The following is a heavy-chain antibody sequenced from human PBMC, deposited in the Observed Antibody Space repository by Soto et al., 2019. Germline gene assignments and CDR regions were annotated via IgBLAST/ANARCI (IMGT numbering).Heavy chain of an antibody. CDR2: IIPIFGTA. Sequence: QVQLVQSGAEVKKPGSSVKVSCKASGGTFSSYAISWVRQAPGQGLEWMGGIIPIFGTANYAQKIQGRVTIPADESTSTAYMELSSLRSEDTAVYYCARDKAGYCSSTSCYGRMGWFDPWGQGTLVTVSS. V-gene: IGHV1-69*01. J-gene: IGHJ5*02. D-gene: IGHD2-2*01. CDR1: GGTFSSYA. CDR3: ARDKAGYCSSTSCYGRMGWFDP.